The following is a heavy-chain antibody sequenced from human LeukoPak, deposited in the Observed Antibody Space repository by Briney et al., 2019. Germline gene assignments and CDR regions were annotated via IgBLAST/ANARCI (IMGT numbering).Heavy chain of an antibody. V-gene: IGHV4-39*01. Sequence: SETLSLTCTVSGVSISSSNSYWGWIRQPPGKGLEWIGSIYYSGSTYYNPSLKSRVTISVDTSKNQFSLKLSSVTAADTAVYYCAGIPGYYDILTGFKWAFDIWGQGTMVTVSS. CDR3: AGIPGYYDILTGFKWAFDI. J-gene: IGHJ3*02. D-gene: IGHD3-9*01. CDR2: IYYSGST. CDR1: GVSISSSNSY.